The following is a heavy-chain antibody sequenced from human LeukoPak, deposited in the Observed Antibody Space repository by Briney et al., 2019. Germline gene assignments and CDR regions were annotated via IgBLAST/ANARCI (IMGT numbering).Heavy chain of an antibody. D-gene: IGHD7-27*01. V-gene: IGHV3-53*01. CDR1: GFTVSTTY. J-gene: IGHJ3*02. CDR3: ARDLGTNDAFDI. CDR2: IYTGGST. Sequence: GGSLRLSCAASGFTVSTTYTSWVRQAPGKGLEWVSIIYTGGSTYYAHSVKGRFTISRDNSKNTVYLQMNSLGAEDTAVYFCARDLGTNDAFDIWGQGTMLTVSS.